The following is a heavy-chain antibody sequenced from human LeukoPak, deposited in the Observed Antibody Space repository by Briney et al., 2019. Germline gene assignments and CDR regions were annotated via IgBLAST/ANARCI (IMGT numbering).Heavy chain of an antibody. D-gene: IGHD3-3*01. Sequence: ASVKVSCKASGYTFTGYYMHWVRQAPGQGLEWMGWINPNSGGTNYAQKFQGGVTMTRDTSISTAYMELSRLRSDDTAVYYCARDGAIFGVVTSYYMDVWGKGTTVTVSS. CDR2: INPNSGGT. J-gene: IGHJ6*03. CDR3: ARDGAIFGVVTSYYMDV. V-gene: IGHV1-2*02. CDR1: GYTFTGYY.